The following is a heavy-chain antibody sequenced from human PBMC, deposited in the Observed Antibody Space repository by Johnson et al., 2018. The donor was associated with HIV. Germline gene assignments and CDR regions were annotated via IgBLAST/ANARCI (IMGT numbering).Heavy chain of an antibody. CDR1: GFTFSSYA. D-gene: IGHD6-6*01. V-gene: IGHV3-11*04. J-gene: IGHJ3*02. CDR3: ARDGSSSSWNAFDN. CDR2: ISSSGSTI. Sequence: VQLVESGGGLVKPGGSLRLSCAASGFTFSSYAMSWVRQAPGKGLEWVSYISSSGSTIYYADSVKGRFTISRDNAKNSLYLQMNSLRAEDTAVYYCARDGSSSSWNAFDNWGQGTMVTVSS.